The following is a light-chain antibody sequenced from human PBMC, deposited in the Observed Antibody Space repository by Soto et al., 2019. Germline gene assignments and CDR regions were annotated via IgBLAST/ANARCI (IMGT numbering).Light chain of an antibody. J-gene: IGKJ2*01. CDR1: QSVSNNY. Sequence: EVVLTKSPGTLSLSPGERATLSCRASQSVSNNYFAWYQQKPGQAPRLPIFGSSDRATGTPDRFSGSGSGTDFTLTISRLEPEDFAVYYCQQYGSSPPYTFGQGTKLEIK. CDR2: GSS. V-gene: IGKV3-20*01. CDR3: QQYGSSPPYT.